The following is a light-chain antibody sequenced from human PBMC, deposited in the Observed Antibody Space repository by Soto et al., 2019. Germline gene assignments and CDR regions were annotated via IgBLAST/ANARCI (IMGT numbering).Light chain of an antibody. V-gene: IGKV3-15*01. CDR2: GAS. J-gene: IGKJ1*01. CDR1: QSVSSSY. CDR3: QQYNNWPGT. Sequence: EIVLTQSAGTVSVSAGERATLSCMGSQSVSSSYLAWYQQKPGQAPRLLIYGASTRATGIPARFSGSGSGSEFTLTISSLQSEDFAVYYCQQYNNWPGTFGQGTKVDIK.